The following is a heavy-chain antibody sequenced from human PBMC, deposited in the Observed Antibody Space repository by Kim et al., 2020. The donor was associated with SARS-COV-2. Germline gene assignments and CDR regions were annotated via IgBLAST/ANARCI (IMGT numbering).Heavy chain of an antibody. J-gene: IGHJ6*02. CDR3: ARDGKPSSIAARRLYYYGMDV. V-gene: IGHV3-30*04. D-gene: IGHD6-6*01. CDR2: ISYDGSNK. Sequence: GGSLRLSCAASGFTFSSYAMHWVRQAPGKGLEWVAVISYDGSNKYYVDSVKGRFTISRDNSKNTLYLQMNSLRAEDTAVYYCARDGKPSSIAARRLYYYGMDVWGQGTTVTVSS. CDR1: GFTFSSYA.